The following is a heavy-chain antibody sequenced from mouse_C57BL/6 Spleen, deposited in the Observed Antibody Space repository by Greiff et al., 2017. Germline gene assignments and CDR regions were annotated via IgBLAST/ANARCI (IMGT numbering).Heavy chain of an antibody. CDR3: ARSGLRLRYAMDY. CDR2: IYPSDSET. Sequence: QVQLQQPGAELVRPGSSVKLSCKASGYTFTSYWMDWVKQRPGQGLEWIGNIYPSDSETHYNQKFKDKATLTVDKSSSTAYMQLSSLTSEDSAVYYCARSGLRLRYAMDYWGQGTSVTVSS. D-gene: IGHD3-2*02. CDR1: GYTFTSYW. J-gene: IGHJ4*01. V-gene: IGHV1-61*01.